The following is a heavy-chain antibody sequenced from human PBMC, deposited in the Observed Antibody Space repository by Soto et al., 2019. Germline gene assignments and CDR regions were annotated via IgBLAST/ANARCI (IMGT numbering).Heavy chain of an antibody. V-gene: IGHV3-30*18. D-gene: IGHD5-12*01. CDR3: AKGFWKVATINFFDY. CDR1: GFTFSSYG. CDR2: ISYDGSNK. J-gene: IGHJ4*02. Sequence: QVQLVESGGGVVQPGRSLRLSCAASGFTFSSYGMHWVRQAPGKGLEWVAVISYDGSNKYYADSVKGRFTISRDNSKNTLYLQMNSLRAEDTAVYYCAKGFWKVATINFFDYWGQVTLVTVSS.